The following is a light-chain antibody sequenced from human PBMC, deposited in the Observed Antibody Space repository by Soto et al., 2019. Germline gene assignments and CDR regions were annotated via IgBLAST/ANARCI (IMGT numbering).Light chain of an antibody. CDR1: QSVSSSY. CDR3: QQNGTLPLT. Sequence: EIVLTQSPGTLSLSPGERATLSCRASQSVSSSYLAWYQQKPGQAPRLLIYGASSRATGIPDRFSGSGSGTDFTLTISRLEPEDCAVYYCQQNGTLPLTLGGGTKVEIK. V-gene: IGKV3-20*01. CDR2: GAS. J-gene: IGKJ4*01.